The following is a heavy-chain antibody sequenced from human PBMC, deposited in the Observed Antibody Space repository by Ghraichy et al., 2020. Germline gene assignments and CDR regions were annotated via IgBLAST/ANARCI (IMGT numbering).Heavy chain of an antibody. CDR2: MNPNSGNT. CDR3: ARGHSLWFGEFFYYYYGMDV. J-gene: IGHJ6*02. D-gene: IGHD3-10*01. CDR1: GYTFTSYD. Sequence: ASVKVSCKASGYTFTSYDINWVRQATGQGLEWMGWMNPNSGNTGYAQKFQGRVTMTRNTSISTAYMELSSLRSEDTVVYYCARGHSLWFGEFFYYYYGMDVWGQGTTVTVSS. V-gene: IGHV1-8*01.